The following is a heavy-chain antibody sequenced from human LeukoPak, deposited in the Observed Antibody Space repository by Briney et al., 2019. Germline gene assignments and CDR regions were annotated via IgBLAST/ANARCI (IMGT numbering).Heavy chain of an antibody. CDR3: AKGPSDLQWLHYFDY. V-gene: IGHV3-7*01. Sequence: TGGSLRLSCAASGFTFSSYWMSWVRQAPGKGLEWVANIKQDGSEKYYVDSVKGRFTISRDNAKNSLYLQMNSLRAEDTAVYYCAKGPSDLQWLHYFDYWGQGTLVTVSS. D-gene: IGHD6-19*01. CDR1: GFTFSSYW. J-gene: IGHJ4*02. CDR2: IKQDGSEK.